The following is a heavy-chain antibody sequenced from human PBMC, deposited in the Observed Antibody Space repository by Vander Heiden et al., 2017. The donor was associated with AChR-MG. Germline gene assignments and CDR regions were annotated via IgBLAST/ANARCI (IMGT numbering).Heavy chain of an antibody. CDR1: GFTFGSYA. CDR3: ARPHGDYAPQAFDI. D-gene: IGHD4-17*01. Sequence: QVQLVESGGGVVQPGRSLRLSCAASGFTFGSYAMHWVRQAPGKGLEWVAVISYDGSNKYYADSVKGRFTISRDNSKNTLYLQMNSLRAEDTAVYYCARPHGDYAPQAFDIWGQGTMVTVSS. J-gene: IGHJ3*02. CDR2: ISYDGSNK. V-gene: IGHV3-30-3*01.